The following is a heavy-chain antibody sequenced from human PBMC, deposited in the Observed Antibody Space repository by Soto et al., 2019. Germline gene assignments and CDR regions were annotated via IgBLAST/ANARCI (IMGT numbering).Heavy chain of an antibody. V-gene: IGHV3-23*01. J-gene: IGHJ4*02. CDR1: GFTFSSYA. CDR2: ISGSGGST. D-gene: IGHD4-17*01. CDR3: ANPRRMVTTSSFDY. Sequence: EVQLLESGGGLVQPGGSLRLSCAASGFTFSSYAMSWVRQAPGKGLEWVSAISGSGGSTYYADSVKGRFIISRDNSKNTLYLQMNSLRAEDTAVYYCANPRRMVTTSSFDYWGQGTLVTVSS.